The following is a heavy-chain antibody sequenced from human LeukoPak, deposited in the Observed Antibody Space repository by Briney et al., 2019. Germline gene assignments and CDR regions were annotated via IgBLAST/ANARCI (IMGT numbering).Heavy chain of an antibody. V-gene: IGHV4-31*03. Sequence: SETLSLTCTVSGDSMSNGGYFWSWIRQHPGKGLEWIGYIYYTGSTTYNPSLQSRVTMSVDTSKNNFSLRLNPVSAADTAVYFCARGLPGARIPYHFDSWGQGTLVAVSS. CDR3: ARGLPGARIPYHFDS. D-gene: IGHD1-1*01. J-gene: IGHJ4*02. CDR2: IYYTGST. CDR1: GDSMSNGGYF.